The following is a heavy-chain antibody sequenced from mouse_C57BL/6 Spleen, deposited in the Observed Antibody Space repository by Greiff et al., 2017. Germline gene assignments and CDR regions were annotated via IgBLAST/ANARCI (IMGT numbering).Heavy chain of an antibody. CDR1: GYTFTDYE. CDR3: TRWNLPKGDYYAMDY. CDR2: IDPETGGT. J-gene: IGHJ4*01. Sequence: QVQLQPSGAELVRPGASVTLSCKASGYTFTDYEMHWVKQTPVHGLEWIGAIDPETGGTASNQKFKGKAILTADKSSSTAYMELRSLTSEDSAVYYCTRWNLPKGDYYAMDYWGQGTSVTVSS. D-gene: IGHD5-1*01. V-gene: IGHV1-15*01.